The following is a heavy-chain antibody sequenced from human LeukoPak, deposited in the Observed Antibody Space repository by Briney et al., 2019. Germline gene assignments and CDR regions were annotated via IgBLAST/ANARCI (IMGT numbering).Heavy chain of an antibody. CDR2: INHSGST. V-gene: IGHV4-34*01. Sequence: SETLSLTCAVYGGSFSGYYWSWIRQPPGKGLEWIGEINHSGSTNYNPSLKSRVTISVDTSKNQFSLKLSSVTAADTAVYYCARDQAPYCSSTSCSAGYDYWGQGTLVTVSS. CDR3: ARDQAPYCSSTSCSAGYDY. J-gene: IGHJ4*02. CDR1: GGSFSGYY. D-gene: IGHD2-2*01.